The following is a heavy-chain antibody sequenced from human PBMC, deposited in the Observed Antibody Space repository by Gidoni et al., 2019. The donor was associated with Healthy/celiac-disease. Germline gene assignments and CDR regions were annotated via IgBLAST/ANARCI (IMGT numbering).Heavy chain of an antibody. CDR2: ISYDGSNK. J-gene: IGHJ5*02. V-gene: IGHV3-30*18. Sequence: QVQLVESGGGVVQPGRSLRLSCAASGFTFSSYGMHWVRQAPGKGLEWVAVISYDGSNKYYADSVKGRFTISRDNSKNTLYLQMNSLRAEDTAVYYCAKDHRYNWNYGGWFDPWGQGTLVTVSS. CDR1: GFTFSSYG. D-gene: IGHD1-7*01. CDR3: AKDHRYNWNYGGWFDP.